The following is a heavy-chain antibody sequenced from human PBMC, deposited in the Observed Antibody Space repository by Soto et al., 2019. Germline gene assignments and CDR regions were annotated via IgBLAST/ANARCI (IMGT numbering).Heavy chain of an antibody. J-gene: IGHJ5*02. CDR3: ARRSSTYLNEIIYDP. V-gene: IGHV1-2*02. CDR1: RYTFTSYD. Sequence: ASVKVSCKASRYTFTSYDIFWVRQSPGQGLEWMGWIKPDSGDTHYAQNFQGRVTMTRDTSINTAYMELNNLVPDDTAVYYCARRSSTYLNEIIYDPWGQGTLVTVSS. CDR2: IKPDSGDT. D-gene: IGHD2-2*01.